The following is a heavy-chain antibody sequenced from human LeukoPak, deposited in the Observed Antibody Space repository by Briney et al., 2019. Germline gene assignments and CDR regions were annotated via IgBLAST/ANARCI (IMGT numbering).Heavy chain of an antibody. CDR1: GFTFSDYY. CDR2: ISSSGSTI. V-gene: IGHV3-11*04. Sequence: PGGSLRLSCAASGFTFSDYYMSWIRQAPGKGLEWVSYISSSGSTIYYADSVKGRFTISRDNSKNTLYLQMNSLRAEDTAVYYCAKDAILGGNYYYYYMDVWGKGTTVTISS. CDR3: AKDAILGGNYYYYYMDV. D-gene: IGHD3-10*01. J-gene: IGHJ6*03.